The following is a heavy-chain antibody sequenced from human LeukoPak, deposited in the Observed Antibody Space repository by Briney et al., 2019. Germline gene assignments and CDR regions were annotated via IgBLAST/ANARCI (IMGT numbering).Heavy chain of an antibody. J-gene: IGHJ4*02. V-gene: IGHV3-7*01. CDR2: IKQDGSEK. CDR3: ARVSSSGWYCIDY. D-gene: IGHD6-19*01. CDR1: GFTFSSYW. Sequence: GGSLRLSCAASGFTFSSYWMSWVRQAPGKGLEWVANIKQDGSEKYYVDSVKGRFTISRDNAKNSLYLQMNSLRAEDTAVYYCARVSSSGWYCIDYWGRGTLVTVSS.